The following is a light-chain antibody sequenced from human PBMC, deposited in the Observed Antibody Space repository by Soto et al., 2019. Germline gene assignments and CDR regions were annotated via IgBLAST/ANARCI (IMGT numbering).Light chain of an antibody. Sequence: EIGLTEYPGPLSLSPGERAPLPCRTSQSTTNNYLAWYQQKPGQAPRLLIHGASSRATGIPDRFSGSGSGTDFTLTISRLEPEDFAVYYCQQYGNSRTFGQGTKVDIK. J-gene: IGKJ1*01. CDR1: QSTTNNY. CDR2: GAS. CDR3: QQYGNSRT. V-gene: IGKV3-20*01.